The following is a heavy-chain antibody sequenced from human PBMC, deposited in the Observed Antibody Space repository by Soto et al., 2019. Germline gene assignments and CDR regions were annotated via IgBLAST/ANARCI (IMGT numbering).Heavy chain of an antibody. Sequence: QVQLVASGGGLVKPGGSLRLSCAASGFTFSDYYMTWIRQAPGRGLEWVSYISSSGTYTNYADSVKGRFTISRDNDKNSLYLQINSLRAEDTAVYYCARTATSRTNWFDPWGQGTLVTVSS. CDR3: ARTATSRTNWFDP. CDR1: GFTFSDYY. D-gene: IGHD5-12*01. CDR2: ISSSGTYT. J-gene: IGHJ5*02. V-gene: IGHV3-11*06.